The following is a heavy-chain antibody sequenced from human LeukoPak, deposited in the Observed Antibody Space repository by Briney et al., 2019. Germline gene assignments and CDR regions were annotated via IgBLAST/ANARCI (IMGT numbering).Heavy chain of an antibody. V-gene: IGHV4-59*01. CDR1: GGSISSYY. Sequence: KPSETLSLTCTVSGGSISSYYWSWIRQPPGKGLEWIGYIYYSGSTNYNPSLKSRVTISVDTSKNQFSLKLSSVTAADTAVYYCARVERTGVDYWGQGTLVTVSS. CDR2: IYYSGST. CDR3: ARVERTGVDY. J-gene: IGHJ4*02. D-gene: IGHD1-14*01.